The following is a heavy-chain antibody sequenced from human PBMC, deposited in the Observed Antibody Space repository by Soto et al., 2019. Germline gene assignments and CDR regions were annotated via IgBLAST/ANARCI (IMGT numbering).Heavy chain of an antibody. Sequence: EVQLVESGGGLVQFGGSLRLSCAASGFTFSSYWMHWVRQVPGKGLVWVSRIKGDGTNTGYADSVKGRFTISRDNVKITLYLQMNSLRAEDTAVYYCARGLSGYYGFDYWGQGTLVTVSS. D-gene: IGHD5-12*01. CDR1: GFTFSSYW. CDR3: ARGLSGYYGFDY. J-gene: IGHJ4*02. V-gene: IGHV3-74*01. CDR2: IKGDGTNT.